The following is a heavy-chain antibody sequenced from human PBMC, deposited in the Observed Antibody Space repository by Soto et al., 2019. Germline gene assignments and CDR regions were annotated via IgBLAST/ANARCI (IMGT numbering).Heavy chain of an antibody. Sequence: QVQVVQSGAEVRKPGASVKLSCKVPPYTVTEFPIPWMRQAPGKGLEWMGGSNPEEGETFFAQKFQGRVTMTEDPSTDTVYMELISLRSEDTALYYCAIGGRAAEFDYWGQGTLVTVSS. V-gene: IGHV1-24*01. D-gene: IGHD2-15*01. CDR3: AIGGRAAEFDY. J-gene: IGHJ4*02. CDR2: SNPEEGET. CDR1: PYTVTEFP.